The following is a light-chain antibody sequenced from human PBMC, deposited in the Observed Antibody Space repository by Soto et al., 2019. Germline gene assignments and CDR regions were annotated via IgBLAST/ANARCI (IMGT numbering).Light chain of an antibody. CDR3: QQANTFALT. J-gene: IGKJ4*01. V-gene: IGKV1-12*01. CDR2: AAS. CDR1: QGLSSW. Sequence: DIQMTQSPSSVSASVGDRVTITCRARQGLSSWLAWYQQKPGKAPNLLIYAASTLQSGVPSSFSVSGSGTDFTLTISSLQPEDFATYYCQQANTFALTFGGGTKVEIK.